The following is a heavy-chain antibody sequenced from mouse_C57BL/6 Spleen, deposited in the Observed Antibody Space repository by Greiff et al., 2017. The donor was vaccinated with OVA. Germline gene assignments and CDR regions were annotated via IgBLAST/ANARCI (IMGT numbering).Heavy chain of an antibody. CDR3: ARKDYYGSPSYWYFDV. CDR2: IDPSDSYT. D-gene: IGHD1-1*01. CDR1: GYTFTSYW. V-gene: IGHV1-50*01. J-gene: IGHJ1*03. Sequence: QVQLQQPGAELVKPGASVKLSCKASGYTFTSYWMQWVKQRPGQGLEWIGEIDPSDSYTNYNQKFKGKATLTVDTSSSTAYMQLSSLTSEDSAVYYCARKDYYGSPSYWYFDVWGTGTTVTVSS.